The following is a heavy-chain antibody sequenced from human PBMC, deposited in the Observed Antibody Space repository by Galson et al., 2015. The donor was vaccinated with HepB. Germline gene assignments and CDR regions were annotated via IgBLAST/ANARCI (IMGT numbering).Heavy chain of an antibody. D-gene: IGHD1-1*01. Sequence: SVKVSCKASGSSFTDYYIHWVRQAPGQELEWMGWSNPNSGGTDYAQKFQGRVTMTRDTSISTAYMELSRLRSDDTAVYYCARGPWPTGGEYWFDPWGQGTLVTVSS. V-gene: IGHV1-2*02. CDR2: SNPNSGGT. CDR1: GSSFTDYY. CDR3: ARGPWPTGGEYWFDP. J-gene: IGHJ5*02.